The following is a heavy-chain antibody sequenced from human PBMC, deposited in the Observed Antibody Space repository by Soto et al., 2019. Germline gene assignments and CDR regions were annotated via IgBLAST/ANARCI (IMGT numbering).Heavy chain of an antibody. Sequence: SETLSLTCTVSGGSISGYYWSWIRQAPGKGLEWIGYISYSGSPNYNPSLKSRVTISVDTSQNQFSLKLTSVTAADTAVYYCARAGRSSSKTVFDYWGKGTLVTVSS. D-gene: IGHD6-6*01. V-gene: IGHV4-59*01. CDR3: ARAGRSSSKTVFDY. CDR1: GGSISGYY. J-gene: IGHJ4*02. CDR2: ISYSGSP.